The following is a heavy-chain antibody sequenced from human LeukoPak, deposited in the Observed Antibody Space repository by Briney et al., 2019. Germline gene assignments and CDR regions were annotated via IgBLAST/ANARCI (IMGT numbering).Heavy chain of an antibody. J-gene: IGHJ4*02. CDR1: GGTFSSYA. CDR2: IIPIFGTA. CDR3: ARDFANYYDSSRLDY. V-gene: IGHV1-69*05. D-gene: IGHD3-22*01. Sequence: SVKVSCKASGGTFSSYAISWVRQAPGQGLEWMGRIIPIFGTANYAQKFQGRVTITTDESTSTAYMGLSSLRSEDTAVYYCARDFANYYDSSRLDYWGQGTLVTVSS.